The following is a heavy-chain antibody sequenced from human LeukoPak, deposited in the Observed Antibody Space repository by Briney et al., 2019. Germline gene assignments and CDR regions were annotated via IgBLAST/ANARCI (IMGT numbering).Heavy chain of an antibody. V-gene: IGHV1-69*13. CDR1: GGTFSSYA. CDR3: ARDHYYDSSGYFY. D-gene: IGHD3-22*01. Sequence: SVKFSCKASGGTFSSYAISWVRQAPGQGLEWMGGISPIFGTANYAQKFQGRVTITADESTSTAYMELSSLRSEDTAVYYCARDHYYDSSGYFYWGQGTLVTVSS. J-gene: IGHJ4*02. CDR2: ISPIFGTA.